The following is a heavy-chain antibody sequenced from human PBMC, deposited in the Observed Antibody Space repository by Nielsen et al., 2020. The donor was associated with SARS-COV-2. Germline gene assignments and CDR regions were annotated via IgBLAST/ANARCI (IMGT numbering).Heavy chain of an antibody. Sequence: SETLSLTCTVSGGSLNGYYWSWIRQPPGKGLEWIGYIYDSGISNYLPSLRSRLAISADTSKNQFYLHLSSVTAADTAVYYCARDLFPRFDLWGQGILVTVSS. CDR2: IYDSGIS. CDR1: GGSLNGYY. V-gene: IGHV4-59*01. CDR3: ARDLFPRFDL. J-gene: IGHJ5*02.